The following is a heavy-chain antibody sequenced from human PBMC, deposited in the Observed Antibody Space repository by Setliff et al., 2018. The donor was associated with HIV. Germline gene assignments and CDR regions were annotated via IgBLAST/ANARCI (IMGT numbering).Heavy chain of an antibody. CDR3: ARATERTPHAFDI. J-gene: IGHJ3*02. V-gene: IGHV4-38-2*02. CDR1: GYSISSGYY. D-gene: IGHD1-1*01. Sequence: SETLSLTCTVSGYSISSGYYWGWIRQPPGKGLEWIGSIYHSGSTYYNPSLKSRVTISVDTSKNQFSLKLSSVTAADTAVYYCARATERTPHAFDIWGQGTLVTVSS. CDR2: IYHSGST.